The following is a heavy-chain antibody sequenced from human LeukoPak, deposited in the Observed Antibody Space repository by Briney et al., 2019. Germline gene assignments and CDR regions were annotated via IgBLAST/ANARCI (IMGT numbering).Heavy chain of an antibody. CDR3: ARVQSYYDSSGYYPH. D-gene: IGHD3-22*01. J-gene: IGHJ4*02. V-gene: IGHV1-2*02. CDR2: INPNSGGT. Sequence: ASVKVSCKASGYTFTGYYMHWVRQAPRQGLEWMAWINPNSGGTNYAQKFQGRVTMTRDTSISTAYMELSRLRSDDTAVYYCARVQSYYDSSGYYPHWGQGTLVTVSS. CDR1: GYTFTGYY.